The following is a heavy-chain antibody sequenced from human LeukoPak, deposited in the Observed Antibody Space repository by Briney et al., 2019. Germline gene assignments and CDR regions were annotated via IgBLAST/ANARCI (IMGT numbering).Heavy chain of an antibody. Sequence: SQTLSLTCTVSGGSISSGDYYWSRIRQPPGKGLEWIGYIYYSGSTYYNPSLKSRVTISVDTSKNQFSLKLSSVTAADTAVYYCARGRYCSSTSCYPYYYYGMDVWGKGTTVTVSS. J-gene: IGHJ6*04. D-gene: IGHD2-2*01. CDR3: ARGRYCSSTSCYPYYYYGMDV. V-gene: IGHV4-30-4*01. CDR2: IYYSGST. CDR1: GGSISSGDYY.